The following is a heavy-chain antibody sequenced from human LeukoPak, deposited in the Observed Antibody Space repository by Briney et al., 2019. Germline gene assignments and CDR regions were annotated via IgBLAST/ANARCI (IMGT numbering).Heavy chain of an antibody. D-gene: IGHD1-26*01. V-gene: IGHV4-4*07. CDR2: IYTSGST. CDR3: ARVGATGSGYYFDY. CDR1: GGSISSYY. Sequence: PSETLSLTCTVSGGSISSYYWSWIRQPPGKGLQTIGRIYTSGSTNYNPSLKSRVTISVDKSKNQFSLKLSSVTAADTAVYYCARVGATGSGYYFDYWGQGTLVTVSS. J-gene: IGHJ4*02.